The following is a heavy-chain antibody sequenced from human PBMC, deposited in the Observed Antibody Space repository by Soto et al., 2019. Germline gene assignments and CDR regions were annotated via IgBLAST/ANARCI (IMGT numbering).Heavy chain of an antibody. V-gene: IGHV1-2*02. Sequence: ASVKVSCKASGYTFTGYYMHWVRQAPGQGLEWMGWINPNSGGTNYAQKFQGRVTMTRDTSISTAYMELSRLRSDDTAVYYCATDPTYYDFWSGYYTGMGYWGRG. CDR3: ATDPTYYDFWSGYYTGMGY. J-gene: IGHJ4*02. D-gene: IGHD3-3*01. CDR1: GYTFTGYY. CDR2: INPNSGGT.